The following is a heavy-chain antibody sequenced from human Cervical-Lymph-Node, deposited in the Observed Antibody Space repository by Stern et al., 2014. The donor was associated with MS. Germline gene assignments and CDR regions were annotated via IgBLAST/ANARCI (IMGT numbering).Heavy chain of an antibody. CDR2: ISYRGGNT. J-gene: IGHJ4*02. CDR1: KFPFSTYA. D-gene: IGHD3-22*01. Sequence: VQLVESGGGVVQPGTSLRLSCAASKFPFSTYAIHWVRQAPGKGPEWVAVISYRGGNTYYADSVKGRFTIYRDNSKNTLYLQMDSLRTEDTAVYYCARGTDYYESSGFHDWGQGTVVTVSS. V-gene: IGHV3-30*04. CDR3: ARGTDYYESSGFHD.